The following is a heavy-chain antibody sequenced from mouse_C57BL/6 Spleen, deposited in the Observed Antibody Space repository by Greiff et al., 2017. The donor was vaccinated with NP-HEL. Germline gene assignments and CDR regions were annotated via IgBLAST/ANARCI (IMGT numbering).Heavy chain of an antibody. CDR1: GYTFTDYY. CDR2: INPNNGGT. V-gene: IGHV1-26*01. D-gene: IGHD2-1*01. J-gene: IGHJ4*01. CDR3: ARRRALLYQPPRDYAMDY. Sequence: EVQLQQSGPELVKPGASVKISCKASGYTFTDYYMNWVKQSHGKSLEWIGDINPNNGGTSYNQKFKGKATLTVDKSSSTAYMELRSLTSEDSAVYYWARRRALLYQPPRDYAMDYWGQGTSVTVSS.